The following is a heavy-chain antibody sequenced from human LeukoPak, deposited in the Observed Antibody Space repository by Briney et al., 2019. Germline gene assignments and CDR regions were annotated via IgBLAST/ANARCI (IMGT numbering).Heavy chain of an antibody. J-gene: IGHJ4*02. V-gene: IGHV4-61*02. CDR3: ATTRWTSERGGFDY. D-gene: IGHD1-1*01. Sequence: PSETLSLTCTVSGDSISSGSYYWSWIRQPAGKGLEWIGRIYTSGSTKYNPSLKSRVTIPLDTSKNQFSLKVSSVTAADTAMYYCATTRWTSERGGFDYWGQGTLVTVSS. CDR2: IYTSGST. CDR1: GDSISSGSYY.